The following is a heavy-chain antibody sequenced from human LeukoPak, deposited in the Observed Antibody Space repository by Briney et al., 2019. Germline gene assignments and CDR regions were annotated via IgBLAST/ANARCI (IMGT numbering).Heavy chain of an antibody. J-gene: IGHJ4*02. D-gene: IGHD1-26*01. Sequence: ASVKVSCKASGYTFTSYDINWVRQAPGQGLEWMGWMDPNRGNTGYAQKFQGRVTMTRSTSVNTAYMELSSLTSEDTAVYYCATDPSYSGSYYDNYWGQGTLVTVSS. V-gene: IGHV1-8*02. CDR2: MDPNRGNT. CDR1: GYTFTSYD. CDR3: ATDPSYSGSYYDNY.